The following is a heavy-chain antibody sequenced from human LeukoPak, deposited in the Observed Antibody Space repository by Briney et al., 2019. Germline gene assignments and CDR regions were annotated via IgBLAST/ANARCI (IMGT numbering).Heavy chain of an antibody. J-gene: IGHJ4*02. CDR1: GYTFTSYG. D-gene: IGHD3-22*01. CDR3: ARDFPKRITMIVVGDY. Sequence: ASVKVACKDSGYTFTSYGISWVRQAPGQGLEWMGWISAYNGNTNYAQKLQGRVTMTTDTSTSTAYMELRSLRSDDTAVYYCARDFPKRITMIVVGDYWGQGTLVTVSS. V-gene: IGHV1-18*01. CDR2: ISAYNGNT.